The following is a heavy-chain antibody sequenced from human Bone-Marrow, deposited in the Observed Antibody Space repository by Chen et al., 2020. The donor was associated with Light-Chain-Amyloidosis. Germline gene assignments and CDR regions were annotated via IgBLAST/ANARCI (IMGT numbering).Heavy chain of an antibody. CDR1: GFSLSSNGMC. Sequence: QVTVKESGPALVKPTQTLTLTCTFSGFSLSSNGMCLNWIRQPPGKALEWLARIDWDGDKYYTPSLETRLTISKDPSKNQVVLTMTNMDPVDTATYYCARMSFFETSDALDVWGQGTMITVSS. V-gene: IGHV2-70*15. CDR3: ARMSFFETSDALDV. J-gene: IGHJ3*01. D-gene: IGHD3-9*01. CDR2: IDWDGDK.